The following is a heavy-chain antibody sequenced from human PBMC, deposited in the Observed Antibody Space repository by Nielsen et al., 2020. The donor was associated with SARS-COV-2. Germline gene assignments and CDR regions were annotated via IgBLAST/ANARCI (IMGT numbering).Heavy chain of an antibody. Sequence: GESLKISCTASGFTFSSYSMNWVRQAPGKGLEWVSYISSSSSTIYYADSVKGRFTISRDNAKNSLYLQMNSLRAEDTAVYYCAREGLAVAGTGLDYWGQGTLVTVSS. CDR1: GFTFSSYS. V-gene: IGHV3-48*01. D-gene: IGHD6-19*01. CDR2: ISSSSSTI. CDR3: AREGLAVAGTGLDY. J-gene: IGHJ4*02.